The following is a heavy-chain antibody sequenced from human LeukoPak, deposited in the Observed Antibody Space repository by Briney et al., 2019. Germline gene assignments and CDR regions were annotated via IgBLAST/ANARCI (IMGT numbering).Heavy chain of an antibody. J-gene: IGHJ5*02. CDR2: IKPSGGST. CDR3: ARVTTMVRGVTYLGFDP. CDR1: GYTFTSYY. V-gene: IGHV1-46*01. D-gene: IGHD3-10*01. Sequence: ASVKVSCKASGYTFTSYYMHWVRQAPGQGLEGMGIIKPSGGSTSYAQKFQGRVTMTRDTSTSTVYMELSSLRSEDTAVYYCARVTTMVRGVTYLGFDPWGQGTLVTVSS.